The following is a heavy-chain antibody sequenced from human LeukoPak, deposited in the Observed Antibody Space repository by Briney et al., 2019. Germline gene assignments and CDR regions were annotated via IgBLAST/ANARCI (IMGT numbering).Heavy chain of an antibody. CDR2: IYSSGST. CDR1: GGSISSYY. V-gene: IGHV4-4*07. Sequence: SETLSLTCTVSGGSISSYYWNWIRQPAGKGLEWIGRIYSSGSTSYNPSLKSRVTMSADTSKNQFSLKMTSVTAADTAVYYCASSKNRRYYYDSSGYLSWGQGTLVTVSS. D-gene: IGHD3-22*01. J-gene: IGHJ4*02. CDR3: ASSKNRRYYYDSSGYLS.